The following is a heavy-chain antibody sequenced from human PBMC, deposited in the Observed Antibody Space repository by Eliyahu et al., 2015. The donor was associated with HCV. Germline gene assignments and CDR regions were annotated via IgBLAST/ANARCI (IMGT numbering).Heavy chain of an antibody. Sequence: QVQLVESGGGVVKPGRSLRLSCAASRFTFSSYSXPGVRQAPGKGLQXVAVIAYDGNIKYYADSVKGRFTISRDNSKNTLYLQMNSLTPEDTAVYYCASGKMGGFCRADRCSTLPDYWGQGTLVTVSS. CDR2: IAYDGNIK. CDR3: ASGKMGGFCRADRCSTLPDY. J-gene: IGHJ4*02. V-gene: IGHV3-30-3*01. CDR1: RFTFSSYS. D-gene: IGHD4/OR15-4a*01.